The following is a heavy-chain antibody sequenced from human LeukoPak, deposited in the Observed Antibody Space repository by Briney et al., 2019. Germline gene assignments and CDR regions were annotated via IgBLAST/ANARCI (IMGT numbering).Heavy chain of an antibody. CDR2: IRRKGYSGTT. CDR1: GFTFGDYA. D-gene: IGHD6-19*01. J-gene: IGHJ3*02. CDR3: TRDGCSGCQGGGAFDI. V-gene: IGHV3-49*04. Sequence: GGPLRLSCTGSGFTFGDYAMSWVRQAPGKGLEWVGFIRRKGYSGTTKYAASVKGRFTISRDDSKSIAYLQMNSPKTEDTAMYYCTRDGCSGCQGGGAFDIWGQGTMVTVSS.